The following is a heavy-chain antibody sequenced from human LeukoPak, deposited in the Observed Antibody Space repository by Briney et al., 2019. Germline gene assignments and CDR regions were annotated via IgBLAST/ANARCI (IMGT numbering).Heavy chain of an antibody. CDR2: MNPNSGDT. Sequence: GASANVSCTASGYTFTSYDINWVRQATGRGLEWMGWMNPNSGDTGYAQTFQGRVIMTGNTSISTAYMELSSLRSEDTAVYYCARAGTGFNWGQGTLVTVSS. J-gene: IGHJ4*02. D-gene: IGHD3-10*01. V-gene: IGHV1-8*01. CDR1: GYTFTSYD. CDR3: ARAGTGFN.